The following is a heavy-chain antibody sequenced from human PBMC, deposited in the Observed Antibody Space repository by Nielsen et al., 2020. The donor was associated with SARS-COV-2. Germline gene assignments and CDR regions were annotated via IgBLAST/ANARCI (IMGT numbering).Heavy chain of an antibody. CDR3: ARKYSPLDAFDI. J-gene: IGHJ3*02. CDR2: VTHSGST. D-gene: IGHD2-21*01. Sequence: WIRQPPGKGLEWLGYVTHSGSTNYNPSLKSRVTISVDTSKNQFSLKLSSVTAADTAVYYCARKYSPLDAFDIWGQGTMVTVSS. V-gene: IGHV4-59*01.